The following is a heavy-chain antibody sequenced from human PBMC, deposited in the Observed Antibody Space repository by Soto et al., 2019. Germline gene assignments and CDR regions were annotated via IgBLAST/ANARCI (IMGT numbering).Heavy chain of an antibody. V-gene: IGHV1-8*02. J-gene: IGHJ6*03. CDR1: GGTFSSYT. D-gene: IGHD2-2*01. Sequence: ASVKVSCKASGGTFSSYTISWVRQAPGQGLEWMGWMDPNSGNTGYAQKFQGRVTMTRNTSISTAYMELSSLRSEDTAVYYCARGYCSSTSCSNYYYYYYMDVWGKGTTVTVSS. CDR3: ARGYCSSTSCSNYYYYYYMDV. CDR2: MDPNSGNT.